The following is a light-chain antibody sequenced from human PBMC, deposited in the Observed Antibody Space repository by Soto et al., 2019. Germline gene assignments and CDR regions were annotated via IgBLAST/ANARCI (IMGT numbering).Light chain of an antibody. CDR1: QTVTRNY. CDR2: GAS. CDR3: QQHGSSPIT. Sequence: EIVLTQSPGTLSLSPGERATLSCRASQTVTRNYLAWHQQKPGQTPRLLVYGASGRATGIPDRFSGSGSGTDFPLTISRLEHEDFAVYYCQQHGSSPITFGQGTRLEIK. V-gene: IGKV3-20*01. J-gene: IGKJ5*01.